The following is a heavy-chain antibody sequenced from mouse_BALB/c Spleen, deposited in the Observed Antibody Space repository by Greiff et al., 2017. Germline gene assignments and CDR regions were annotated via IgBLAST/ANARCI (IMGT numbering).Heavy chain of an antibody. V-gene: IGHV5-17*02. D-gene: IGHD1-1*01. Sequence: EVQLVESGGGLVQPGGSRKLSCAASGFTFSSFGMHWVRQAPEKGLEWVAYISSGSSTIYYADTVKGRFTISRDNPKNTLFLQMTSLRSEDTATYYCARSHYGSSYNYAMDYWGQGTSVTVSS. CDR2: ISSGSSTI. J-gene: IGHJ4*01. CDR3: ARSHYGSSYNYAMDY. CDR1: GFTFSSFG.